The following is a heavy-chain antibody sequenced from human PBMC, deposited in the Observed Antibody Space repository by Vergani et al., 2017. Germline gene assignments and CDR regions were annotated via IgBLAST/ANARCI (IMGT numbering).Heavy chain of an antibody. CDR1: GGSISSGGYS. D-gene: IGHD6-13*01. V-gene: IGHV4-30-2*01. CDR3: ARVRGLYSSPEVADKLGFYYFDY. J-gene: IGHJ4*02. CDR2: IYHSGST. Sequence: QLQLQESGSGLVKPSQTLSLTCAVSGGSISSGGYSWSWIRQPPGKGLEWIGYIYHSGSTYYNPSLKSRVTISVDTSKNQFSLKLSSVTAADTAVYYCARVRGLYSSPEVADKLGFYYFDYWGQGTLVTVSS.